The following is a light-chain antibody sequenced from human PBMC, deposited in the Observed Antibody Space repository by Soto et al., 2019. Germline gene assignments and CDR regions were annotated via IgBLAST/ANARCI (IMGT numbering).Light chain of an antibody. CDR1: QDISNY. CDR2: DAS. V-gene: IGKV1-33*01. Sequence: DIQMTQSPSSLSASVGDRVTITCQASQDISNYLNWYQQKPGKAPKLLIYDASNLETGVPSRFSGSGSGTDFTFTISSPQPEDIATYYCQQYDNLPPNTFGQGTKLEIK. J-gene: IGKJ2*01. CDR3: QQYDNLPPNT.